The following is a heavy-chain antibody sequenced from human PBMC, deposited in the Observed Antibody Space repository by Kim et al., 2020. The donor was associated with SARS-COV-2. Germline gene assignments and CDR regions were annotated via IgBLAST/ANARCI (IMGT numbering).Heavy chain of an antibody. CDR3: ARGKLVAGDGGDWFDP. V-gene: IGHV4-34*01. Sequence: SLKSRVTISVDTSKNQFSLKLSSVTAADTAVYYCARGKLVAGDGGDWFDPWGQGTLVTVSS. J-gene: IGHJ5*02. D-gene: IGHD2-8*02.